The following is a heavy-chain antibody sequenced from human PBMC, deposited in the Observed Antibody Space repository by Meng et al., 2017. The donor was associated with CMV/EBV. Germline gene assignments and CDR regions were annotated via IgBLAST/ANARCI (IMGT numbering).Heavy chain of an antibody. D-gene: IGHD6-13*01. CDR3: ARVAAAGTGEYFQH. Sequence: GESLKISCAASGYTFTSYYMHWVRQAPGQGLEWMGIINPSGGSTSYAQKFQGRVTMTRDTSTSTVYMELSSLRSEDTAVYYCARVAAAGTGEYFQHWGQGTLVTVSS. V-gene: IGHV1-46*01. CDR2: INPSGGST. J-gene: IGHJ1*01. CDR1: GYTFTSYY.